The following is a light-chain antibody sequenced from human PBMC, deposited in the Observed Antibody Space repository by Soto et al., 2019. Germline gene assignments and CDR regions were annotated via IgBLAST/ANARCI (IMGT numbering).Light chain of an antibody. CDR3: QQYNNWPIT. CDR1: QRVSSN. J-gene: IGKJ5*01. Sequence: EIVMTQSPATLSVSPGERATLSCRASQRVSSNLAWYQQKTGQAPRLLIYGASTRATGIPARFSGSGSGTEFTLTISSLQSEDFAVYYCQQYNNWPITFGQGTRLEIK. V-gene: IGKV3-15*01. CDR2: GAS.